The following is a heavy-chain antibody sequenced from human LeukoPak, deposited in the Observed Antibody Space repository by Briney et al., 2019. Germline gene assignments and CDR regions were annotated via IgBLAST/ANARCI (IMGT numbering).Heavy chain of an antibody. V-gene: IGHV4-39*01. D-gene: IGHD6-13*01. J-gene: IGHJ5*02. CDR2: IYYSGST. Sequence: SETLSLTCTVSGGSISSSSYYWGWIRQPPGKGLEWIGSIYYSGSTYYYPSFKSRVTISVDTSKNQFSLKLSSVTAADTAVYYCASDRSSWNPGAPSWGQGTLVTVSS. CDR3: ASDRSSWNPGAPS. CDR1: GGSISSSSYY.